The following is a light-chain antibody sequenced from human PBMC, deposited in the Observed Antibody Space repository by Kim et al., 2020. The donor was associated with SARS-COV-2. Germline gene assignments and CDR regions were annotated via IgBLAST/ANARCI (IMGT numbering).Light chain of an antibody. CDR2: GNS. Sequence: RVTISCTVSSSNIGAGYDVHWYQQLPGTAPKLLIYGNSNRPSGVPDRFSASKSGTSASLAITGLQAEDEAEYHCQSYDISLSGWVFGGGTKLTVL. CDR1: SSNIGAGYD. J-gene: IGLJ3*02. CDR3: QSYDISLSGWV. V-gene: IGLV1-40*01.